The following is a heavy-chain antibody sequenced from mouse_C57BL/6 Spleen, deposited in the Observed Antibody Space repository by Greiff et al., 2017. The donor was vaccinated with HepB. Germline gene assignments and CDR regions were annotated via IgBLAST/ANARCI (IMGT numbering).Heavy chain of an antibody. Sequence: EVQRVESGGGLVKPGGSLKLSCAASGFTFSDYGMHWVRQAPEKGLEWVAYISSGSSTIYYADTVKGRFTISRDKAKNTLFLQMTSLRAEDSAMYYCAGVVYGSIYWYFDVWGTGTTVTVSS. V-gene: IGHV5-17*01. D-gene: IGHD1-1*01. CDR1: GFTFSDYG. CDR3: AGVVYGSIYWYFDV. J-gene: IGHJ1*03. CDR2: ISSGSSTI.